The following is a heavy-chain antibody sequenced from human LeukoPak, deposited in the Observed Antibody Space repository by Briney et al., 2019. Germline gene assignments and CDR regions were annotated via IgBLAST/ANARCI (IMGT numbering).Heavy chain of an antibody. D-gene: IGHD1-14*01. CDR1: APILSSYS. J-gene: IGHJ3*02. CDR2: ISGSGGST. V-gene: IGHV3-23*01. Sequence: AESLRLSCPAVAPILSSYSTNWDRPPHGNVREWVSAISGSGGSTYYADSVKGRFTISRDNSKNTLYLQMNSLRAEDTAVYYCAKDRSRTPYAFDIWGQGTMVTVSS. CDR3: AKDRSRTPYAFDI.